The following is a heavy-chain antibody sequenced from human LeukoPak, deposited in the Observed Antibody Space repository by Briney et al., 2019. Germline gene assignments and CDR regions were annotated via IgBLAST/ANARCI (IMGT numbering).Heavy chain of an antibody. CDR2: IGVAGDT. V-gene: IGHV3-13*01. CDR1: GFTLSSYD. J-gene: IGHJ6*02. Sequence: QPGGSLRLSRAASGFTLSSYDMHWVRQVTGKGLEWVSAIGVAGDTYYPGSVKGRFIITRENAKNSLYLQMNSLRVEDTAVYYCARDRHGMAVWGQGTTVVVSS. CDR3: ARDRHGMAV.